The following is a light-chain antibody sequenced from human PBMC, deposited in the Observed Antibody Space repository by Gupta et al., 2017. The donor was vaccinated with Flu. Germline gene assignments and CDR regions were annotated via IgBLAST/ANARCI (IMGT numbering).Light chain of an antibody. CDR2: DND. CDR1: ISNIGNNY. J-gene: IGLJ1*01. V-gene: IGLV1-51*01. CDR3: GKWEGSVSASCYV. Sequence: ISCSGSISNIGNNYVCWYHQFPGTPPRLLICDNDKRTSGIPDRFAASKSDKSATMGITGLQAGEEGEYFCGKWEGSVSASCYVFGTGTKVTVL.